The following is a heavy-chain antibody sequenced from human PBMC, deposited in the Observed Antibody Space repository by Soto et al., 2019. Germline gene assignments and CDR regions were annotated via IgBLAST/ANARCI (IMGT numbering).Heavy chain of an antibody. V-gene: IGHV3-74*01. CDR2: INSDGSST. Sequence: GSLRLSCAASGFTFSSYWMHWVRQAPGKGLVWVSRINSDGSSTSYADSVKGRFTISRDNAKNTLYLQMNSLRAEDTAVYYCARDADTIFGVADYGMDVWGQGTTVTVS. J-gene: IGHJ6*02. CDR1: GFTFSSYW. CDR3: ARDADTIFGVADYGMDV. D-gene: IGHD3-3*01.